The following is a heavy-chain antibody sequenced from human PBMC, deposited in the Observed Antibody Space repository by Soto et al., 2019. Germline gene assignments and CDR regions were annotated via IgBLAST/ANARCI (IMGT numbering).Heavy chain of an antibody. V-gene: IGHV1-2*02. CDR3: ALGPYYDYVWGRYRPRTTSLPLVY. CDR2: INPNSGGT. Sequence: QVQLVQSGAEVKKPGASVKVSCKASGYTFTGYYMHWVRQAPGQGLEWMGWINPNSGGTNYAQKFQGRVTMTRDTSISTAYMELRRLRSDDTAVYYCALGPYYDYVWGRYRPRTTSLPLVYWGQGPLVTVSS. D-gene: IGHD3-16*02. J-gene: IGHJ4*02. CDR1: GYTFTGYY.